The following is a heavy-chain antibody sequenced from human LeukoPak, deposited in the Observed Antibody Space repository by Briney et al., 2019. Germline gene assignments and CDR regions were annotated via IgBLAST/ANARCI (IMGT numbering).Heavy chain of an antibody. V-gene: IGHV3-23*01. CDR3: AKDQYYYDSSGRLDY. CDR1: GFTFSSYA. Sequence: PGGSLRLSCAASGFTFSSYAMSWVRQAPGKGLEWVSAISGSGGSTYYADSVKGRFTISRDNSKNTLYLQMNSLRAEDTAVYYCAKDQYYYDSSGRLDYWGQGTLVTVSS. J-gene: IGHJ4*02. D-gene: IGHD3-22*01. CDR2: ISGSGGST.